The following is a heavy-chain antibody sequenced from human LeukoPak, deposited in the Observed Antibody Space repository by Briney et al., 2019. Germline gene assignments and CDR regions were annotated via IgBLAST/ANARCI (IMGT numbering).Heavy chain of an antibody. Sequence: GGSLRLSCAASGFTFDDYVMNWVRQAPGKGLEWVSGISWNSGTIGYADSVKGRFTISRDNAKNSLYLQMNSLRAEDTAVYYCAKDREGYSYGYAFDYWGQGTLVTVSS. CDR2: ISWNSGTI. V-gene: IGHV3-9*01. CDR3: AKDREGYSYGYAFDY. CDR1: GFTFDDYV. J-gene: IGHJ4*02. D-gene: IGHD5-18*01.